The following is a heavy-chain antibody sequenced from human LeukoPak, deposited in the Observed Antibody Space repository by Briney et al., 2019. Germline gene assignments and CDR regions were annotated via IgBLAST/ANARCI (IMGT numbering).Heavy chain of an antibody. CDR1: GFTFTNSW. Sequence: PGGSLRLSCVVSGFTFTNSWMSCVRQAPGKGLEWVANIKQDGSDKYYLDSVKGRFTISRDNAKNSLYLQMNSLRAEDTAVYYCAREKCSRYYYGMDVWGQRTTVTVSS. CDR2: IKQDGSDK. J-gene: IGHJ6*02. CDR3: AREKCSRYYYGMDV. D-gene: IGHD4/OR15-4a*01. V-gene: IGHV3-7*04.